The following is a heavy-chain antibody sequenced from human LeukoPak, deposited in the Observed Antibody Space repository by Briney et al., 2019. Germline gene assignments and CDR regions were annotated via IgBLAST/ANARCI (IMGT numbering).Heavy chain of an antibody. CDR2: ISGSGGST. V-gene: IGHV3-23*01. J-gene: IGHJ4*02. CDR3: AIDLTCSSGFPLDY. CDR1: GFTFSSYA. D-gene: IGHD2-2*01. Sequence: GGSLRLSCAASGFTFSSYAMSWVRQAPQKGLEWVSAISGSGGSTYYAGSVKGRFTISRDNSKNTLFLQMNSLRAEDTAVYYCAIDLTCSSGFPLDYWGQGTLVTVSS.